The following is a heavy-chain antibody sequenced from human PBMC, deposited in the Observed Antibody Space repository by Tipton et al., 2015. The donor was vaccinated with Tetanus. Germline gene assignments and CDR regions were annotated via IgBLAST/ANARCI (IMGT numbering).Heavy chain of an antibody. V-gene: IGHV4-39*01. CDR1: GASVSRSNYH. CDR2: ISYSGST. D-gene: IGHD5-18*01. CDR3: ARHAHGYGALLAGERFYYYGMDV. J-gene: IGHJ6*02. Sequence: TLSLTCTVSGASVSRSNYHWGWIRQPPGKGLEWIGSISYSGSTYHNPSLKSRVAISVDTSKNQFSLKLSSVTAADTAIYYCARHAHGYGALLAGERFYYYGMDVWGQGSLVTVSS.